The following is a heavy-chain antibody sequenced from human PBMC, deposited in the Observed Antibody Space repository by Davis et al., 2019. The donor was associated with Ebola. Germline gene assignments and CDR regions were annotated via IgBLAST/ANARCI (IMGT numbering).Heavy chain of an antibody. CDR1: GFTFSNYR. V-gene: IGHV3-21*01. D-gene: IGHD2-2*02. CDR3: AREACSSISCYTYYFDY. J-gene: IGHJ4*02. Sequence: GESLKISCAASGFTFSNYRMNWVRQAPGKELEWVSSISRSSSSTYYADSVKGRFTISRDNAKNSLYLQMNSLRAEDTAVYYCAREACSSISCYTYYFDYWGQGTLVTVSS. CDR2: ISRSSSST.